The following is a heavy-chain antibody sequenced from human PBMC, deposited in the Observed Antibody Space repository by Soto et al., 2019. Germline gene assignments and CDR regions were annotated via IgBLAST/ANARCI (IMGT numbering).Heavy chain of an antibody. D-gene: IGHD2-15*01. CDR3: ARDRKGYCSGGSCYHTRNPYYYYYMDV. CDR1: GFTFSSYG. J-gene: IGHJ6*03. Sequence: VQLVESGGGVVQPGRSLRLSCAASGFTFSSYGMHWVRQAPGKGLEWVAVIWYDGSNKYYADSVKGRFTISRDNSKNTLYLEMNSLRAEDTAVYYCARDRKGYCSGGSCYHTRNPYYYYYMDVWGKGTTVTVSS. V-gene: IGHV3-33*01. CDR2: IWYDGSNK.